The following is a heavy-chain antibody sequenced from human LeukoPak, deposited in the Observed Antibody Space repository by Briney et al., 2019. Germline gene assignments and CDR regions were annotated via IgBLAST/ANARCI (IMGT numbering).Heavy chain of an antibody. CDR2: IKQDGSEK. Sequence: GGSLRLSCAASGFTFSSYWLSWVRQAPGKGLEWVANIKQDGSEKYYVDSVKGRFTISRDNAKNSLYLQMNSLRAEDTAVYYCARGLGYCSSTSCEHHAFDIWGQGTMVTVSS. CDR3: ARGLGYCSSTSCEHHAFDI. V-gene: IGHV3-7*01. J-gene: IGHJ3*02. CDR1: GFTFSSYW. D-gene: IGHD2-2*01.